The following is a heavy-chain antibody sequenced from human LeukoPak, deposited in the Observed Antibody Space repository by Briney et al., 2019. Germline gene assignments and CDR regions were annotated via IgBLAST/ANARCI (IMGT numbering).Heavy chain of an antibody. J-gene: IGHJ5*02. CDR1: GFTFSSYS. CDR2: ISSSSYI. D-gene: IGHD5-12*01. V-gene: IGHV3-21*01. Sequence: GGSLRLSCAASGFTFSSYSMNWVRQAPGKGLEWVSSISSSSYIYYADSVKGRFTISRDNAKNSLYLQMNSLRAEDTAVYYCARSLATYDRFDPWGQGTLVTVSS. CDR3: ARSLATYDRFDP.